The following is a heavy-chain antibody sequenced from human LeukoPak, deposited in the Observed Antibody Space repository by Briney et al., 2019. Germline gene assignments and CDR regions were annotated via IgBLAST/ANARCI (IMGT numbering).Heavy chain of an antibody. Sequence: GGSLRLSCAASGFTFSSYSMNWFRQAPGKGLEWVSYISGSGTEIYYADSVKGRFTISRDNAKNALYLHMNSLSAEDTAVYYCARVSGTYYKGHFDYWGQGTLVTVSS. J-gene: IGHJ4*02. CDR2: ISGSGTEI. CDR3: ARVSGTYYKGHFDY. V-gene: IGHV3-21*01. CDR1: GFTFSSYS. D-gene: IGHD3-10*01.